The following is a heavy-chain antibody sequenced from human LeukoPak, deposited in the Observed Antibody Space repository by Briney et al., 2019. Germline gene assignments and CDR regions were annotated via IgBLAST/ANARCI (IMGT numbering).Heavy chain of an antibody. CDR2: IKQDGSEK. D-gene: IGHD1-7*01. J-gene: IGHJ4*02. CDR3: AREDDWNYEDY. CDR1: AFTFSNYW. Sequence: GGSPRLSCAASAFTFSNYWMSWVRQAPGKGLEWVANIKQDGSEKYYVNSVKGRFTISRDNAKNSLYLQMNSLRAEDTAIYYCAREDDWNYEDYWGQGTLVTVSS. V-gene: IGHV3-7*01.